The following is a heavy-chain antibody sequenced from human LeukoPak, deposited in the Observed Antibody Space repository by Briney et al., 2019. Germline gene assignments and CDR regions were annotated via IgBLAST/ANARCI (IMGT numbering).Heavy chain of an antibody. CDR3: AKQGGYCSSTSCYTHYYFDY. V-gene: IGHV3-21*04. CDR2: ISSSSSHI. Sequence: GGSLRLSCTASGFTFSSYNMNWVRQAPGKGLEWVSYISSSSSHIYYADSVKGRLSSSRDNSKNTLYLQMNSLRAEDTAVYYCAKQGGYCSSTSCYTHYYFDYWGQGTLVTVSS. D-gene: IGHD2-2*02. J-gene: IGHJ4*02. CDR1: GFTFSSYN.